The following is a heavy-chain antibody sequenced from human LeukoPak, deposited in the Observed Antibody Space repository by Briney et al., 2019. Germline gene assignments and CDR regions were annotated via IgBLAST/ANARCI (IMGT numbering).Heavy chain of an antibody. Sequence: GGSLRLSCAASGFTFSSYAMSWVRQAPGKGLEWVSAISGSGGSTYYADSVKGRFTISRDNSKNTLYLQMNSLRAEDTAVYYCAKDAYGSGSYYKWYYFDYWGQGTLVTVSS. CDR2: ISGSGGST. CDR1: GFTFSSYA. D-gene: IGHD3-10*01. J-gene: IGHJ4*02. V-gene: IGHV3-23*01. CDR3: AKDAYGSGSYYKWYYFDY.